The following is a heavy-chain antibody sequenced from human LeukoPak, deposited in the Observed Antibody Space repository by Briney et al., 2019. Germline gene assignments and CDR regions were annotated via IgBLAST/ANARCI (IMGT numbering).Heavy chain of an antibody. D-gene: IGHD4-17*01. Sequence: PGGSLRLSCAASGFTFSNSVMSWVRQSPGKGLEWVSFISGYSVTTYYADSVQGRFTVSRDNSKKTLYLQMHSLRDEDTAIYYCAKHYGDYFLDFWGQGTLVTVSS. CDR2: ISGYSVTT. V-gene: IGHV3-23*01. J-gene: IGHJ4*02. CDR3: AKHYGDYFLDF. CDR1: GFTFSNSV.